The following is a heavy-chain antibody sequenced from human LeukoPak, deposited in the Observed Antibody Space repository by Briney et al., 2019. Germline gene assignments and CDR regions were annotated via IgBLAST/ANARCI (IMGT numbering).Heavy chain of an antibody. CDR3: ARDLSMDGTRVSLDY. V-gene: IGHV3-11*01. J-gene: IGHJ4*02. CDR2: ISSSGTTI. CDR1: GFTFSDYY. D-gene: IGHD3-10*01. Sequence: GGSLRLSCAASGFTFSDYYTSWIRQAPGKGLEWVSYISSSGTTIYYADMVKGRFTISRDNAKNSLYLQMNSLRAEDTAVYYCARDLSMDGTRVSLDYWGQGTLVTVSS.